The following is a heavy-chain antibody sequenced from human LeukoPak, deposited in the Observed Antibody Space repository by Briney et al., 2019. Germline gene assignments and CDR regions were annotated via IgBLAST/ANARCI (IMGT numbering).Heavy chain of an antibody. CDR2: IYHSGST. CDR1: GYSIGSGYY. V-gene: IGHV4-38-2*02. Sequence: SETLSLTCTVSGYSIGSGYYWGWIRQPPGKGLEWIGSIYHSGSTYYNPSLKSRVTISVDTSKNQFSLKLSSVTAADTAVYYCARVRFGPWGQGTLVTVSS. J-gene: IGHJ5*02. CDR3: ARVRFGP.